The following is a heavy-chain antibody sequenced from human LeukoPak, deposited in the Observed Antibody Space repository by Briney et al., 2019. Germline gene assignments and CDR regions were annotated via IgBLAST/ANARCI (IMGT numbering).Heavy chain of an antibody. D-gene: IGHD5-24*01. J-gene: IGHJ4*02. CDR1: GYTFTSYG. Sequence: GASVKVSCKASGYTFTSYGISWVRQAPGQGLEWMGWLSGYNGDTHYAPKLQGRVTMTTDTSTRTVYLDMMSLTSDDTAVYYCARALSGNYGRVFFTEFDDWGQGTLVTVSS. V-gene: IGHV1-18*01. CDR3: ARALSGNYGRVFFTEFDD. CDR2: LSGYNGDT.